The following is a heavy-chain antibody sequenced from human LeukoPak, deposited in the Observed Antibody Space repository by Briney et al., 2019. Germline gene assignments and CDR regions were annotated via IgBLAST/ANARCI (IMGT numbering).Heavy chain of an antibody. Sequence: GGSLRLSCAASGFTFSSYAMSWVRQAPGKGLEWVSAISGSGGSTYYADSVKGRFTISRDNAKNSLYLQMNSLRAEDTAVYYCARDSSGYYTPFDYWGQGTLVTVSS. CDR2: ISGSGGST. V-gene: IGHV3-23*01. CDR1: GFTFSSYA. D-gene: IGHD3-22*01. CDR3: ARDSSGYYTPFDY. J-gene: IGHJ4*02.